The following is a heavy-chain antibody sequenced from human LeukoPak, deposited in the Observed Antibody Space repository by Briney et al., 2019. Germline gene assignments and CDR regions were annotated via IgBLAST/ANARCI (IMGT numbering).Heavy chain of an antibody. V-gene: IGHV4-59*08. Sequence: SETLSLTCTVSGGSISSYYWSWIRQPPGKGLEWIGYIYYSGSTNYNPSLKSRVTISVDTSKNQFSLKLSSVTAADTAVYYCARHYQPLRYYYGSGSPSDAFDIWGQGTMVTVSS. D-gene: IGHD3-10*01. CDR1: GGSISSYY. CDR3: ARHYQPLRYYYGSGSPSDAFDI. CDR2: IYYSGST. J-gene: IGHJ3*02.